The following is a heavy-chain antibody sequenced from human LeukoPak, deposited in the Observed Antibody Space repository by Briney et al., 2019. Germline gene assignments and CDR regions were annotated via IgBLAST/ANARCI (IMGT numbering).Heavy chain of an antibody. D-gene: IGHD2-2*01. V-gene: IGHV3-30*02. CDR1: GFTFSSYG. Sequence: PGGSLRLSCAASGFTFSSYGMHWVRQAPGKGLEWVAFIRYDGSNKYYADSVKGRFTISRDNSKNTLYLQMNSLRAEDTAVYYCATLAIVVVPAATEIFDPWGQGTLVTVSS. J-gene: IGHJ5*02. CDR3: ATLAIVVVPAATEIFDP. CDR2: IRYDGSNK.